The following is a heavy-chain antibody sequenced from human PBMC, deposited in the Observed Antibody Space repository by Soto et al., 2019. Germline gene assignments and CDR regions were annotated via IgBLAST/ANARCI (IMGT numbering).Heavy chain of an antibody. J-gene: IGHJ5*02. CDR2: ISAYNGNT. CDR3: ARQIFLLWFGEPESWFEP. D-gene: IGHD3-10*01. CDR1: GYSFTSHG. V-gene: IGHV1-18*01. Sequence: GASVKVSFKASGYSFTSHGISWVRQAPGQGLEWMGWISAYNGNTNYAQKLQGRVTMTTDTSTSTAYMELRSLRSDDTAVYYCARQIFLLWFGEPESWFEPWGQGTLGTVSS.